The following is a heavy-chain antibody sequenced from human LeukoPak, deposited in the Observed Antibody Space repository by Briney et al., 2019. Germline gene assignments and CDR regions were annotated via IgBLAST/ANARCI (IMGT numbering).Heavy chain of an antibody. CDR1: GGSVSSSSYY. V-gene: IGHV4-39*07. Sequence: SETLSLTCTVSGGSVSSSSYYWGWIRQPPGKGLEGIGSIYYSGSTYYNPSLRSRVTISVDPSKNQFSLKLSSVTAADTAVYYCARDDPMVRGVIIRGSDYWGQGTLVTVSS. CDR2: IYYSGST. J-gene: IGHJ4*02. D-gene: IGHD3-10*01. CDR3: ARDDPMVRGVIIRGSDY.